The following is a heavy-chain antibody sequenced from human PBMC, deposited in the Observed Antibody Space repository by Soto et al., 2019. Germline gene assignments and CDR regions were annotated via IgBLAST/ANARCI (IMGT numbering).Heavy chain of an antibody. CDR1: GGSISSYY. J-gene: IGHJ3*02. D-gene: IGHD4-17*01. CDR3: ARRYGDAFDI. Sequence: QVQLQESGPGLVKPSETLSLTCTVSGGSISSYYWSSIRQPPGKGLEWIGYIYYSGSTNYNPSLKSRVTISVDTSKNQFSMKLSSVTAADTAVYYCARRYGDAFDIWSQGTMVTVSS. CDR2: IYYSGST. V-gene: IGHV4-59*08.